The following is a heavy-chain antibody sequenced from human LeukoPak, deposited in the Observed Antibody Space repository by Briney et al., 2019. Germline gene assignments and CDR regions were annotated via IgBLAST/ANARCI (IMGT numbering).Heavy chain of an antibody. D-gene: IGHD6-19*01. CDR1: GGSISSYY. CDR3: AREDIAVAGIGS. Sequence: PSETLSLTCTVSGGSISSYYWTWIRQPPGKGLEWIGYIYYSGSINYNPSLESRVTISLDTSKNQFSLKLSSVTAADTAVYYCAREDIAVAGIGSWGQGTLVTVSS. V-gene: IGHV4-59*01. J-gene: IGHJ4*02. CDR2: IYYSGSI.